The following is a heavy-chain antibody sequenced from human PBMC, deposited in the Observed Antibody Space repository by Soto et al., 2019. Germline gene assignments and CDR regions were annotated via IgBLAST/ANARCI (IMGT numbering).Heavy chain of an antibody. D-gene: IGHD6-19*01. J-gene: IGHJ3*02. CDR2: IYYSGST. V-gene: IGHV4-39*01. CDR1: GCSISSSSYY. CDR3: ARHLFSSGWDLI. Sequence: QLQLQESGPGLVKPSETLSLTCTVSGCSISSSSYYWGWIRQPPGKGLEWIGSIYYSGSTYYNPSLKSRVTISVDTSKNQFSLKRSSVTAADTAVYYCARHLFSSGWDLIWGQGTMVTVSS.